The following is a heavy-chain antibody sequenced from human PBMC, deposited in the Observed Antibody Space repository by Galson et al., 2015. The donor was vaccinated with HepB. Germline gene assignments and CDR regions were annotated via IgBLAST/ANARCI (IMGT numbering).Heavy chain of an antibody. J-gene: IGHJ6*02. D-gene: IGHD1-26*01. CDR1: GFTFSDYY. CDR3: ARDSVALRGGSYLSNSYYYGMDV. Sequence: SLRLSCAASGFTFSDYYMSWIRQAPGKGLEWVSYISSSSSYTNYADSVKGRFTISRDNAKNSLYLQMNSLRAEDTAVYYCARDSVALRGGSYLSNSYYYGMDVWGQGTTVTVSS. V-gene: IGHV3-11*06. CDR2: ISSSSSYT.